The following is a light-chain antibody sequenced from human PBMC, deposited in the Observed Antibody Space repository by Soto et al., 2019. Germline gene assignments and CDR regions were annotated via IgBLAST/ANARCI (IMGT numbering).Light chain of an antibody. CDR3: LQDYNYPGT. Sequence: AIQMTQSPSSLSASVGDRVIITCRASQGIRNDLCWYQQNPGKAPKLLIDAASTLQSGGPSRFSGSGSGTDFTLTISSLQPEDFATYCCLQDYNYPGTFGQWTKLEI. V-gene: IGKV1-6*01. CDR2: AAS. J-gene: IGKJ2*01. CDR1: QGIRND.